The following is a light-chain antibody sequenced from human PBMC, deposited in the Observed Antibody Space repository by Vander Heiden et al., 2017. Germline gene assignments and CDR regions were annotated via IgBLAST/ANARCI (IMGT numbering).Light chain of an antibody. CDR2: GAS. V-gene: IGKV3-15*01. CDR3: QQYNNWPPWT. Sequence: EIVMTQSQATLSVSPGERATLSCRASQSVSSNLAWYQQKPGQPPRLLIYGASTRTTGIPARFSGSGSGTEFTLTISSLQSEDFAVYYCQQYNNWPPWTFGQGTKLEIK. J-gene: IGKJ1*01. CDR1: QSVSSN.